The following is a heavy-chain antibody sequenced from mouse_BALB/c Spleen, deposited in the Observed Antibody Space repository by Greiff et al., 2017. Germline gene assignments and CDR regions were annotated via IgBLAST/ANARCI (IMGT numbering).Heavy chain of an antibody. CDR1: GYTFTDYE. CDR2: IDPETGGT. D-gene: IGHD6-1*01. Sequence: VKLMESGAELVRPGASVTLSCKASGYTFTDYEMHWVKQTPVHGLEWIGAIDPETGGTAYNQKFKGKATLTADKSSSTAYMELRSLTSEDSAVYYGTRKASTWFAYWGEGTLVTVSA. CDR3: TRKASTWFAY. V-gene: IGHV1-15*01. J-gene: IGHJ3*01.